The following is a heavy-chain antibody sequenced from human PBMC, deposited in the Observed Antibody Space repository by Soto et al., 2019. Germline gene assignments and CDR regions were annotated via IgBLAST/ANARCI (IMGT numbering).Heavy chain of an antibody. CDR3: ARVSSSGWYTAAY. V-gene: IGHV1-18*01. J-gene: IGHJ4*02. D-gene: IGHD6-19*01. Sequence: QVQLVQSGDEVKKPGASVKVSCKASGYTFTSYDINWVRQAPGQGLEWMGWISGYNGNTNYAQKLQGRVTMTADTATSTAYMGRRSLRSDDTAVYYCARVSSSGWYTAAYWGQGTLVTVSS. CDR2: ISGYNGNT. CDR1: GYTFTSYD.